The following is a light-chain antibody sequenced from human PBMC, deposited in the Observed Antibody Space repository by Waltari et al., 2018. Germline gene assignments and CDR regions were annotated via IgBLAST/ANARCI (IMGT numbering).Light chain of an antibody. V-gene: IGLV2-14*03. J-gene: IGLJ1*01. CDR3: SSYTTSSTYV. CDR1: SSDVGGYNF. CDR2: DVT. Sequence: QSALTQPASVSGSPGQSSTISCTVTSSDVGGYNFVSWYQQHPGKVPKLIIYDVTNRPSGVSNRFSGSKSGNTASLTISGLQAEDEADYYCSSYTTSSTYVFGTGTKVTVL.